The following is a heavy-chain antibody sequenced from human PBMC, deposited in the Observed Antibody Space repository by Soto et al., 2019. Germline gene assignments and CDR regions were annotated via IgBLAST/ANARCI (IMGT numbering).Heavy chain of an antibody. J-gene: IGHJ4*02. CDR1: GFTFSSYS. CDR2: ITTGSSNL. Sequence: EVQLVESGGGLVQPGGSLRLSCAASGFTFSSYSMNWVRQAPGKGLEWVSHITTGSSNLYYADSVKGRFTISRDNARNSLYLQMNSLRDEDTAVYYCATADSSGWKFDYWGQGTLVTVSS. D-gene: IGHD6-19*01. CDR3: ATADSSGWKFDY. V-gene: IGHV3-48*02.